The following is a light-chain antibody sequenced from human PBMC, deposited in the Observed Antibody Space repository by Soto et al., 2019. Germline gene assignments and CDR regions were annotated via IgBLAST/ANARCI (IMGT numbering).Light chain of an antibody. CDR1: QSFSTY. Sequence: VFTQPPGILCLSPGGGATLSCRASQSFSTYLAWYQQKSGQAPRLLIYDISNRATGVPARFSGSGSGTDCTLTIGSLEPEDFALYYCQHRVNWPRTLGQGTKVDI. CDR3: QHRVNWPRT. CDR2: DIS. J-gene: IGKJ1*01. V-gene: IGKV3-11*01.